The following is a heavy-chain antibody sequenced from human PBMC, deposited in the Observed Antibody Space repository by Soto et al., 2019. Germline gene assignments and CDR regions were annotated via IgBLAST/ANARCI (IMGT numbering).Heavy chain of an antibody. V-gene: IGHV1-69*13. CDR1: GGTFSSYA. CDR3: ARDLIAVAGVNWFDP. CDR2: IIPIFGTA. D-gene: IGHD6-19*01. J-gene: IGHJ5*02. Sequence: GASVKVSCKASGGTFSSYAISWVRQAPGQGLEWMGGIIPIFGTANYAQKFQGRVTITADESTSTAYMELSSLRSEDTAVYYCARDLIAVAGVNWFDPWGQGTLVTAPQ.